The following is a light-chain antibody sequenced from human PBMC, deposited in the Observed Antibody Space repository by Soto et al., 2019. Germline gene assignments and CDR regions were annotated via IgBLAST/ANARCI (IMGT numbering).Light chain of an antibody. CDR2: KTS. CDR1: QAVNPW. V-gene: IGKV1-5*03. Sequence: DFQMTQSPSIVSASVGDTVTITCRASQAVNPWLAWHQQKPGKVPRVLIYKTSDLENGVPSRFSGSGSGTEYTLTISNLQPDDFATYYCQQYYSRESFGQGTKV. J-gene: IGKJ1*01. CDR3: QQYYSRES.